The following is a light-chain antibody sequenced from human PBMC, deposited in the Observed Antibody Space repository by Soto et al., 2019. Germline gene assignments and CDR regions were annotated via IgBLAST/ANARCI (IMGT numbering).Light chain of an antibody. V-gene: IGKV3-11*01. J-gene: IGKJ2*01. CDR3: QQRTSWPPMYT. Sequence: EIVLTQSPATMSLSPGERATLSCRASQSVGSSLAWAEHKPGQAHRFRSFDASNRAIGIPARFSGSGSGTDVTLTISILEPEDFSVYDCQQRTSWPPMYTFSHGTQLAIK. CDR1: QSVGSS. CDR2: DAS.